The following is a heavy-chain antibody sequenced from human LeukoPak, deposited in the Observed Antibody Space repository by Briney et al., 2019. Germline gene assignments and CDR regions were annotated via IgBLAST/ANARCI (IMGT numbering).Heavy chain of an antibody. V-gene: IGHV4-39*07. CDR2: IYYSGST. J-gene: IGHJ5*02. D-gene: IGHD2-8*01. CDR3: ARELGVPVWFDP. Sequence: PSETLSLTCTVSGGSISSSNYYWRWIRQPPGKGLEWIGSIYYSGSTFYNPSLKSRVTISVDTSKNQFSLKLSSVTAADTAVYYCARELGVPVWFDPWGQGTLVTVSS. CDR1: GGSISSSNYY.